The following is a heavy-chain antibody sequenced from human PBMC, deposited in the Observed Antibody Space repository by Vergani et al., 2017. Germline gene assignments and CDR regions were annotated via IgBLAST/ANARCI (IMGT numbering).Heavy chain of an antibody. Sequence: LEESGGGSVKPGGSLRLSCAASGFKFSDHYMSWIRQAPGKGLEWVSHISPGASTVSYTDSVTGRFTVSRDNDNNSLTLDMTTLRVEDTAVYYCANIPGISTTRHYYAMDVGGQGTTVTVSS. CDR2: ISPGASTV. V-gene: IGHV3-11*04. J-gene: IGHJ6*02. CDR3: ANIPGISTTRHYYAMDV. CDR1: GFKFSDHY. D-gene: IGHD1-1*01.